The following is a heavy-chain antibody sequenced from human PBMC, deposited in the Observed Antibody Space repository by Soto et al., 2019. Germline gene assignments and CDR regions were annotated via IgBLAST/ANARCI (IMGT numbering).Heavy chain of an antibody. CDR1: GGSISSGGYY. CDR2: IYYSGST. Sequence: PSETLSLTCTVSGGSISSGGYYWSWIRQHPGKGLEWIGYIYYSGSTYYNPSLKSRVTISVDTSKNQFSLKLSSVTAADTAVYYCAGVLRLLEWSRGEVDVWGQGTTVTVSS. J-gene: IGHJ6*02. V-gene: IGHV4-31*03. D-gene: IGHD3-3*01. CDR3: AGVLRLLEWSRGEVDV.